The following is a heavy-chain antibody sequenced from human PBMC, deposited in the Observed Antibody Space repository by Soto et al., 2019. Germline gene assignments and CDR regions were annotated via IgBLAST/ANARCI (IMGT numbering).Heavy chain of an antibody. CDR1: GFAFSTYA. CDR3: GRGGSDSPMAPGY. D-gene: IGHD5-18*01. Sequence: GGSLRLSCAASGFAFSTYAMTWVRQAPGKGLEWVSRINPDGSATNYADSVKGRFTISRDNAKNTLYLQMNRLRAEDTAVFYCGRGGSDSPMAPGYWGPGTLVTVSS. J-gene: IGHJ4*02. V-gene: IGHV3-74*01. CDR2: INPDGSAT.